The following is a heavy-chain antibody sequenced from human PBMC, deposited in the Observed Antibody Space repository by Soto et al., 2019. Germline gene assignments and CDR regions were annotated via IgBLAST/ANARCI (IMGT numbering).Heavy chain of an antibody. Sequence: PSETLSLTCAVSGGSISSGGYSWSWIRQPPGKGLEWIGYIYHSGSTYYNPSLKSRVTISVDRSKNQFSLKLSSVTAADTAVYYCARGSSTAMDYWGQGTLVTVSS. D-gene: IGHD5-18*01. CDR2: IYHSGST. CDR3: ARGSSTAMDY. CDR1: GGSISSGGYS. V-gene: IGHV4-30-2*01. J-gene: IGHJ4*02.